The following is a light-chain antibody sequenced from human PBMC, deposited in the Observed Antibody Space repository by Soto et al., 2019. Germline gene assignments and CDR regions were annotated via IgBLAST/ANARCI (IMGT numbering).Light chain of an antibody. CDR2: KAS. J-gene: IGKJ3*01. Sequence: DIQMTQSPYTLSAAVGDRVTITCRASQSISNYLAWYQQKPGKAPKPLIYKASTLGSGVRSSFSGSGSRAEFTLTISSLQPDVLAAYYCQHYILNSAFGPGPKVDIK. CDR3: QHYILNSA. CDR1: QSISNY. V-gene: IGKV1-5*03.